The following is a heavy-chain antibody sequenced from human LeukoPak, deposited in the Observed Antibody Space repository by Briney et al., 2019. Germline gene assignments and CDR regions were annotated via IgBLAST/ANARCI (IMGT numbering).Heavy chain of an antibody. CDR2: ISSGSRYI. CDR3: AKCSGGNCYHSDDH. CDR1: GFTFSAYS. D-gene: IGHD2-15*01. J-gene: IGHJ5*02. V-gene: IGHV3-21*01. Sequence: GGSLRLSCAASGFTFSAYSMNWVRQAPEKGLEWVSSISSGSRYIYYADSVKGRFTISRDNAKDSLYLQMNSLRAEDTAVYYCAKCSGGNCYHSDDHWGQGTLVTVSP.